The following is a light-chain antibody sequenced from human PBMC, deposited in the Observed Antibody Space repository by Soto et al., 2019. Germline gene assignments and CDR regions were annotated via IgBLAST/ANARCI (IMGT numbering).Light chain of an antibody. J-gene: IGKJ1*01. CDR3: QQYVNFVWE. CDR1: QSVSTSK. V-gene: IGKV3-20*01. CDR2: DAS. Sequence: IVLTQSPGTLSLSPGVRATLSCRTSQSVSTSKLAWYQQRPGQAPRLLMYDASRRATGIPDRFSGSGSGTDFTLIISRLEPEDGEVYYCQQYVNFVWEFGQGTKG.